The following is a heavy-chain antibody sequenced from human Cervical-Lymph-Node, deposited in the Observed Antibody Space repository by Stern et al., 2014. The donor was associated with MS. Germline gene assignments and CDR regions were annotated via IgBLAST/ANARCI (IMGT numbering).Heavy chain of an antibody. J-gene: IGHJ4*02. D-gene: IGHD1-1*01. V-gene: IGHV3-30*18. CDR3: AKKSVETTGPTTAFDY. CDR1: GFTFSNYG. Sequence: VQLVESGGGVVQPGTSLRLSCAVSGFTFSNYGMHWVRQAPGQGLEWVAVISYDAVVKFYADSLKGRFATSRDTPKSTMYLQLNSLKVEDTAVDFCAKKSVETTGPTTAFDYGGQGTLVTVPP. CDR2: ISYDAVVK.